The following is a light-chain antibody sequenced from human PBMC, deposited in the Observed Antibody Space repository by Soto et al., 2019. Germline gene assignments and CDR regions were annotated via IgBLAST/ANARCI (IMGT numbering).Light chain of an antibody. J-gene: IGKJ1*01. CDR2: KVS. V-gene: IGKV2-30*02. CDR1: QSLIHSDGNTY. Sequence: DVVMTQSPLSLPVTLGQPASISCRSSQSLIHSDGNTYLNWFQQRPGQSPRRLIYKVSDRDSGVPERFSGSGSGTDFTLKISRVEAEDVGVYYCMKGTHWPWTFGQVTEVEIK. CDR3: MKGTHWPWT.